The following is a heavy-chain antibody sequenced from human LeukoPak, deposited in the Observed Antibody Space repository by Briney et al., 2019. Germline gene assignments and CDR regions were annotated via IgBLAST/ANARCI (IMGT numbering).Heavy chain of an antibody. CDR2: ISGSGGST. CDR1: GFTLSSYA. J-gene: IGHJ5*02. CDR3: AKTEYDYVWGTSTPTGWFYP. Sequence: GGSLRLSCAASGFTLSSYAMSWVRQAPGKGLEWVSGISGSGGSTYYADSVKGRFIISRDNSKNTLYLQMNSLRAEDTAVYYCAKTEYDYVWGTSTPTGWFYPWGQGTLVTVSS. D-gene: IGHD3-16*01. V-gene: IGHV3-23*01.